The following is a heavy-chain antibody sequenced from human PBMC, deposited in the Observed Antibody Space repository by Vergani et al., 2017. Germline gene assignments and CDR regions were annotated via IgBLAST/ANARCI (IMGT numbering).Heavy chain of an antibody. Sequence: QVQLQESGPGLVKPSETLSLTCTVSGGSISSYYWSWIRQPPGKGLEWIGYIYYSGSTNYNPTLKSRVTISVDTSKNQFSLKLSSVTAADTAVYYCAWQTYSYGYDYWGQGTLVTVSS. CDR3: AWQTYSYGYDY. J-gene: IGHJ4*02. CDR2: IYYSGST. V-gene: IGHV4-59*01. D-gene: IGHD5-18*01. CDR1: GGSISSYY.